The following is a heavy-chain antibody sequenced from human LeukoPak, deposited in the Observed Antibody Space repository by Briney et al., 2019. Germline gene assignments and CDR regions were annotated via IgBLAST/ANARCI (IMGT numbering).Heavy chain of an antibody. D-gene: IGHD4-17*01. J-gene: IGHJ5*02. V-gene: IGHV3-23*01. Sequence: PGGSLRLSCAAPGLTFSNYAMTWVRQAPGKGLEWVSCISVNGRTVVYTDSVKGRFTTSRDNSKNILYLHINSLRAEDTALYYCTRDPNGDYIGAFDPWGQGTLVTVSS. CDR1: GLTFSNYA. CDR2: ISVNGRTV. CDR3: TRDPNGDYIGAFDP.